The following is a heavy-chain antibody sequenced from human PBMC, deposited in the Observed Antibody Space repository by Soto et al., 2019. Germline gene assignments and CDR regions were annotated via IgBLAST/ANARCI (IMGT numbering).Heavy chain of an antibody. CDR1: GFTFSSYG. Sequence: QVQLVESGGGVVQPGRSLRLSCAASGFTFSSYGMHWVRQAPGKGLEWVAVIWYDGSNKYYADSVKGRFTISRDNSKNTLYMQINSLRAEDTAVYYCARGPLHFGYSYGRSTQFDYWGQGTLVTVSS. J-gene: IGHJ4*02. D-gene: IGHD5-18*01. V-gene: IGHV3-33*01. CDR2: IWYDGSNK. CDR3: ARGPLHFGYSYGRSTQFDY.